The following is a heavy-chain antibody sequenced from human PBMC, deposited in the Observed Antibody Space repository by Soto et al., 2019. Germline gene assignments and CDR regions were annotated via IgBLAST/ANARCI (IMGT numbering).Heavy chain of an antibody. V-gene: IGHV4-59*01. CDR3: ARDASNKRDYDSWSGPVDY. D-gene: IGHD3-3*01. CDR1: GGSISSYY. J-gene: IGHJ4*02. Sequence: SSETLSLTCTVSGGSISSYYWSWIRQPPGKGLEWIGYIYYSGSTNYNPSLKSRVTISVDTSKNQFSLKLSSVTAADTAVYYCARDASNKRDYDSWSGPVDYWGQGTLVTVSS. CDR2: IYYSGST.